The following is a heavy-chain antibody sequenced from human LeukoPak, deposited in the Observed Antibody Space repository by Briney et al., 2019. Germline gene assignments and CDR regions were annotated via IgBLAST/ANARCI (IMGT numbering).Heavy chain of an antibody. V-gene: IGHV3-30*04. J-gene: IGHJ3*02. D-gene: IGHD3-10*01. CDR3: ARPGTWFGGKAVVAFDI. Sequence: GALRLSCAASGFTFSSYAMHWVRQAPGKGLEWVAVISYDGSNKYYADSVKGRFTISRDNSKNTLYLQMNSLRAEDTAVYYCARPGTWFGGKAVVAFDIWGQGTMVSVSS. CDR1: GFTFSSYA. CDR2: ISYDGSNK.